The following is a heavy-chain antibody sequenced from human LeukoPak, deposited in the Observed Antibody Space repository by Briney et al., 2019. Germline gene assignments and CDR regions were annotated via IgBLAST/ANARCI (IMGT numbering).Heavy chain of an antibody. Sequence: ASVKVSCKASGYTFTSYDINWVRQATGQGLEWMGWMNPNSGNTGYAQKLQGRVTMTTDTSTSTAYMELRSLGSDDTAVYYCARGDDSSGSDFDYWGQGTLVTVSS. CDR1: GYTFTSYD. D-gene: IGHD3-22*01. CDR3: ARGDDSSGSDFDY. CDR2: MNPNSGNT. J-gene: IGHJ4*02. V-gene: IGHV1-8*01.